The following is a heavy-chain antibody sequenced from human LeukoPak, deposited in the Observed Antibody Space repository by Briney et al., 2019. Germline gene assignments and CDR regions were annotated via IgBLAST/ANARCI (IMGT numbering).Heavy chain of an antibody. CDR2: IYYSGST. Sequence: SETLSLTCTVSGGSISSGGYYWSWIRQHPGKDLEWIGYIYYSGSTYYNPSLKSRVTISVDTSKNQFSLKLSSVTAADTAVYYCARSRGGAWVSPYYFDYWGQGTLVTVSS. J-gene: IGHJ4*02. CDR1: GGSISSGGYY. V-gene: IGHV4-31*03. CDR3: ARSRGGAWVSPYYFDY. D-gene: IGHD3-16*01.